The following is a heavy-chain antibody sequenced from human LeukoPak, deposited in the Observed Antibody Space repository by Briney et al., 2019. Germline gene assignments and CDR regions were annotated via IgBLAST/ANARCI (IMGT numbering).Heavy chain of an antibody. D-gene: IGHD5-12*01. CDR2: IWYDGSKK. CDR3: ARDIGRGYSYGPFDY. J-gene: IGHJ4*02. CDR1: GFTFSLYA. V-gene: IGHV3-33*01. Sequence: PGGSLRLSCAASGFTFSLYAMHWVRQAPGKGLEWVALIWYDGSKKYYADSVEGRFTISRDNSKNTPYLQMNSLRADDTAVYYCARDIGRGYSYGPFDYWGQGTLVTVSS.